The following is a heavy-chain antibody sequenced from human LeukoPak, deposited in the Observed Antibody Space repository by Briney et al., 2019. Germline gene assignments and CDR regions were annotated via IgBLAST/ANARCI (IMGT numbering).Heavy chain of an antibody. J-gene: IGHJ4*02. Sequence: GGSLRLSCAASGFTFSRSAMSWVRLAPGKGLEWVSAISGSGGSTYYADSVKGRFTISRDNSKNTLYLQMNSLRAEDTAVYYCAKDVLYDDNVVDYWGQGTLVTVSS. D-gene: IGHD5/OR15-5a*01. CDR2: ISGSGGST. V-gene: IGHV3-23*01. CDR3: AKDVLYDDNVVDY. CDR1: GFTFSRSA.